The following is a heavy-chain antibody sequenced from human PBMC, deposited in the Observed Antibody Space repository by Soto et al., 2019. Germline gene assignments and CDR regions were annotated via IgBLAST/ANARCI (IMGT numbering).Heavy chain of an antibody. J-gene: IGHJ4*02. CDR2: ISYDGSNK. V-gene: IGHV3-30-3*01. Sequence: QVQLVESGGGVVQPGRSLRLSCAASGFTFSSYAMHWVRQAPGKGLEWVAVISYDGSNKYYADSVKGRFTISRDNSKNPLYLQMNSLRAEDTAVYYCARVELGLFDYWGQGTLVTVSS. D-gene: IGHD1-7*01. CDR3: ARVELGLFDY. CDR1: GFTFSSYA.